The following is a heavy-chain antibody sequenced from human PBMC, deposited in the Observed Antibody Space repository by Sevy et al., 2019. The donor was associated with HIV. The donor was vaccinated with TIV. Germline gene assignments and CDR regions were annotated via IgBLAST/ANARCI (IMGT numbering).Heavy chain of an antibody. CDR2: IRYDGSDK. CDR1: GFIISSYG. Sequence: GGSLRLSCAASGFIISSYGMQWVRQAPGKGLEWVAFIRYDGSDKYHADSVKSRVTISRENSKNTLYLQMYSLRAEDTAVYFWAKDLWRVDTPRAFDIWGQGTMVTVSS. J-gene: IGHJ3*02. V-gene: IGHV3-30*02. CDR3: AKDLWRVDTPRAFDI. D-gene: IGHD3-3*01.